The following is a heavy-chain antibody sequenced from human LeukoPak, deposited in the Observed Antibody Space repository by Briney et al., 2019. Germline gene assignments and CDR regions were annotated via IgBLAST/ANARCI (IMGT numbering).Heavy chain of an antibody. J-gene: IGHJ4*02. D-gene: IGHD4-11*01. CDR2: IGAVGTFT. Sequence: QPGRSLRLSRTASGSTFGSYATDSGCQAPREGLEWGSGIGAVGTFTYYADSVKGRFTIFRDTSRNTLYLQMNSLRADDTAVYYCAKDLDYTTYGYYFDYWGQGTLVTVSS. CDR3: AKDLDYTTYGYYFDY. V-gene: IGHV3-23*01. CDR1: GSTFGSYA.